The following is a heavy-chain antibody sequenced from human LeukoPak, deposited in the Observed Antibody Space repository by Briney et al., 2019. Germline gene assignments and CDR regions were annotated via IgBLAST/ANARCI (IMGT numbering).Heavy chain of an antibody. CDR1: GFTFSSYW. CDR2: INSDGSST. J-gene: IGHJ4*02. V-gene: IGHV3-74*01. CDR3: ARATGSYYSLGY. Sequence: GGSLRLSCAASGFTFSSYWMHRVRQAPGKGLVWVSRINSDGSSTSYADSVKGRFTVSRDNAKNTLYLQMNSLRAEDTAVYYCARATGSYYSLGYWGQGTLVTVSS. D-gene: IGHD1-26*01.